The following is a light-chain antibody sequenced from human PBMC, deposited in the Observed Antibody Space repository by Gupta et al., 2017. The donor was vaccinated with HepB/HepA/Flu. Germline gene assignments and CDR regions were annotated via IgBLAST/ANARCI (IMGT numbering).Light chain of an antibody. J-gene: IGLJ2*01. V-gene: IGLV2-14*01. CDR2: DVS. Sequence: QSALTQPASVSGSPGQSITISCTGTSSDVGGYNYVSWYQQHPGKAPKLMIYDVSKRPSGVSNRFPGSKSGNTASLTISGLKAEDEADYYCSSYTSIVVFGGGTKLTVL. CDR3: SSYTSIVV. CDR1: SSDVGGYNY.